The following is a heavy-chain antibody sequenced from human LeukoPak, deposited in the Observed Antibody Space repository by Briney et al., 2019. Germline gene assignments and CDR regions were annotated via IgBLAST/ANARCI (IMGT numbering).Heavy chain of an antibody. D-gene: IGHD3-3*01. CDR3: ARVLSYDFWSGYSPYY. V-gene: IGHV1-2*02. J-gene: IGHJ4*02. CDR2: INPNSGGT. CDR1: GGTFSSYA. Sequence: AASVKVSCKASGGTFSSYAISWVRQAPGQGLEWMGWINPNSGGTNYAQKFQGRVTMTRDTSISTAYMELSRLRSDDTAVYYCARVLSYDFWSGYSPYYWGQGTLVTVSS.